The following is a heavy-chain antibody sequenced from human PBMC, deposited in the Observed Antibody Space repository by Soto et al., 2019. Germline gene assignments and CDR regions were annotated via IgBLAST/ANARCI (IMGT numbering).Heavy chain of an antibody. CDR2: IIRISDTT. V-gene: IGHV1-69*01. D-gene: IGHD2-2*01. Sequence: QVQLVQSGAEVKKPGSSVKVSCKASGGTFSSYAISWVRQAPGQGLEWMGGIIRISDTTNYAQKFQGRVTITADESTSTAYMELSSLRSEDTAVYYCARSQGSSTSLEIYYYYYYGMDVWGQGTTVIVSS. CDR3: ARSQGSSTSLEIYYYYYYGMDV. CDR1: GGTFSSYA. J-gene: IGHJ6*02.